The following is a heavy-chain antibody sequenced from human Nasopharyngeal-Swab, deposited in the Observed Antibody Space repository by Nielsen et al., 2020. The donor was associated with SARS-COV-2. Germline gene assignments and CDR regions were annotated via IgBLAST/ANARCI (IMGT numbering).Heavy chain of an antibody. Sequence: SETLSLTCTVSGGSISSYYWSWIRQPPGKGLEWIGYIYYSGSTNYNPSLKSRVTISVDTSKNQFSLKLSSVTAADTAVYYCARAHGLEYSSSSAAFDIWGQGTMVTVSS. CDR2: IYYSGST. V-gene: IGHV4-59*01. CDR3: ARAHGLEYSSSSAAFDI. CDR1: GGSISSYY. D-gene: IGHD6-6*01. J-gene: IGHJ3*02.